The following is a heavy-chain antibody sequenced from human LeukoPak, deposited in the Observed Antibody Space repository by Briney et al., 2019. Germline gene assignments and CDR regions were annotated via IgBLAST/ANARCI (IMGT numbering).Heavy chain of an antibody. CDR2: ITGGGVGT. V-gene: IGHV3-23*01. Sequence: GGSLRPSCAASGFTFSSYTMSRVRQAPGKGLEWVSAITGGGVGTYYADSVKGRFTISRDNSRNTLHLQMNSLRADDTAVYYCAKSEDFDYWGQGTLVTVSS. CDR3: AKSEDFDY. J-gene: IGHJ4*02. CDR1: GFTFSSYT.